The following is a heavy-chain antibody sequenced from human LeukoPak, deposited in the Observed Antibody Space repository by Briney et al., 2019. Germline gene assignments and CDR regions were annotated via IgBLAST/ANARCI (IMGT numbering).Heavy chain of an antibody. D-gene: IGHD6-13*01. CDR1: GYTFTSYG. J-gene: IGHJ4*02. Sequence: GASVKVSCKASGYTFTSYGISCVRQAPGQGLEWMGWISAYNGNTNYAQKLQGRVTMTTDTSTSTAYMELRSLRSDDTAVYYCARVLGIARAGALVYWGQGTLVTVSS. CDR3: ARVLGIARAGALVY. V-gene: IGHV1-18*01. CDR2: ISAYNGNT.